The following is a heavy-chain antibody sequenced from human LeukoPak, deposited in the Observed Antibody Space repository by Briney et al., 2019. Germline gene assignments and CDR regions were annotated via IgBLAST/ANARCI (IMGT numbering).Heavy chain of an antibody. D-gene: IGHD3-22*01. CDR3: ARQTYYYDSSGYWLSGFDY. V-gene: IGHV4-4*02. Sequence: SETLSLTCAVSGGSISSSNWWSWVRQSPGKGLEWIGEIYHSGSTNYNPSLRSRVSISIDKSKNQFSLKLSSVTAADTAVYYCARQTYYYDSSGYWLSGFDYWGQGTLVTVSS. CDR1: GGSISSSNW. J-gene: IGHJ4*02. CDR2: IYHSGST.